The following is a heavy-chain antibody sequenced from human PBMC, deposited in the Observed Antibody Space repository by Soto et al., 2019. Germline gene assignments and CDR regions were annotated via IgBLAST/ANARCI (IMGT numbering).Heavy chain of an antibody. CDR1: GFTVSNAW. V-gene: IGHV3-15*07. J-gene: IGHJ4*02. CDR3: TTAKSSAYDH. D-gene: IGHD6-19*01. Sequence: EVQLVESGGGLVKPGGSLRLSCAASGFTVSNAWMNWLRQVPGKGLEWVGRIKSKADGGTTDYAAPVRGRFTISRDDSKNTLYLQMDNLKTEDTALYYCTTAKSSAYDHWGQGTLVTVSS. CDR2: IKSKADGGTT.